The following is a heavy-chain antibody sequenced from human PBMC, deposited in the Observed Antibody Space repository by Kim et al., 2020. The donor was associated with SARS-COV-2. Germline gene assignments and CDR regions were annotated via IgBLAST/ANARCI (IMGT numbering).Heavy chain of an antibody. J-gene: IGHJ6*02. CDR3: ARRRYDFWSGYQGYGMDV. D-gene: IGHD3-3*01. V-gene: IGHV4-34*01. Sequence: KSRVTLAVDTSKNKFSLKLSSVTAADTAVYYCARRRYDFWSGYQGYGMDVWGQGTTVTVSS.